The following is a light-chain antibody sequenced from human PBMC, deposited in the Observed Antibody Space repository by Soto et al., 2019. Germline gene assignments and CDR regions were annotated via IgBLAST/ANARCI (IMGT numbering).Light chain of an antibody. CDR2: DVT. V-gene: IGLV2-14*01. CDR1: NSDVGGYNY. J-gene: IGLJ2*01. Sequence: ALTQPASVSGSPGQSITISCTGTNSDVGGYNYVSWYQHHPGKAPKLMIFDVTTRPSGVSNRFSGSKSGNTASLTISGLQAEDEADYYCSSYTSTSTLLFGGGTKVTVL. CDR3: SSYTSTSTLL.